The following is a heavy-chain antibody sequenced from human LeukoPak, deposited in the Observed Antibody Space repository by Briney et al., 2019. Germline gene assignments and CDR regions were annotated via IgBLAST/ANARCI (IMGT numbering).Heavy chain of an antibody. V-gene: IGHV4-59*08. CDR1: GGSNSSYY. CDR2: VSYGGAT. J-gene: IGHJ4*02. Sequence: SETLSLTCTVSGGSNSSYYWSWIRQPPGKGLEWIGYVSYGGATSYNPSLKRRVTISVDSPKNRFSLRLSSLTAADTALYYCARHGGTLDYFDYWGPGSLVTVSS. CDR3: ARHGGTLDYFDY. D-gene: IGHD1-26*01.